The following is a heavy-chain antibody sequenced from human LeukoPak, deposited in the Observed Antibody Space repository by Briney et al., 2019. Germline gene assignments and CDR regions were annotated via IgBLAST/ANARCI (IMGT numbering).Heavy chain of an antibody. V-gene: IGHV4-59*01. J-gene: IGHJ3*02. Sequence: SETLSLTCTVSGGSISSYHWSWIRQPPGKGLEWIGYIYYSGSTNYNPSLKSRVTISVDTSKNQFSLKLSSVTAADTAVYYCARDRVRAFDIWGQGTMVTVSS. CDR1: GGSISSYH. CDR3: ARDRVRAFDI. D-gene: IGHD3-16*02. CDR2: IYYSGST.